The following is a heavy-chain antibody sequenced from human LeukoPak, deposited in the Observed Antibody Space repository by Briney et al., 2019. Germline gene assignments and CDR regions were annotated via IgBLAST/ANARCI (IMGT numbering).Heavy chain of an antibody. J-gene: IGHJ4*02. CDR3: AKGPNYLDS. Sequence: PGGSLTLSCAASGFSFSNYWMHWVRQAPGKGLVWVTRMNSDGSATYYADSVQGRFTISRDNAKDTHYLQMNSLRAEDTAMYFCAKGPNYLDSWGQETLVTVPS. V-gene: IGHV3-74*01. CDR2: MNSDGSAT. CDR1: GFSFSNYW.